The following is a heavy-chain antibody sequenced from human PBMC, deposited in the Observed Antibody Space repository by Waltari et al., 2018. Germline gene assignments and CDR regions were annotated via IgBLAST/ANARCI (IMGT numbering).Heavy chain of an antibody. CDR2: IIPIFGTA. J-gene: IGHJ4*02. CDR1: GGTFSSDA. D-gene: IGHD5-12*01. V-gene: IGHV1-69*05. Sequence: QVQLVQSGAEVKKPGSSVKVSCRASGGTFSSDALSWVGQAPGQGLECMGGIIPIFGTANYAQKFQGRVTITTDESTSTAYMELSSLRSEDTAVYYCARVKVLRWYFDYWGQGTLVTVSS. CDR3: ARVKVLRWYFDY.